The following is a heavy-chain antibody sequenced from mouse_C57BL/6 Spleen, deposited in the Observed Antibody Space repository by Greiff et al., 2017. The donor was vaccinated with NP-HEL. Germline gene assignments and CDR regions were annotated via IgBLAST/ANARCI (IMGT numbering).Heavy chain of an antibody. J-gene: IGHJ1*03. CDR3: ARDYYGSSSPFV. CDR1: GYSFTDYN. D-gene: IGHD1-1*01. Sequence: EVKLMESGPELVKPGASVKISCKASGYSFTDYNMNWVKQSNRKSLEWIGVINPNYGTTSYNQKFKGKATLTVDQSSSTAYMQLNSLTSEDSAVYYCARDYYGSSSPFVWGTGTTVTVSS. V-gene: IGHV1-39*01. CDR2: INPNYGTT.